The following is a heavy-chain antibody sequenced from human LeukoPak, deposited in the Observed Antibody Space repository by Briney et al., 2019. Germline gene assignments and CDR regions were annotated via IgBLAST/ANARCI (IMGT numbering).Heavy chain of an antibody. CDR1: GGSISSSSYY. Sequence: PSETLSLTCTVSGGSISSSSYYWGWIRQPPGKGLEWIGSIYHSGSTYYNPSLKSRVTISVDTSKNQFSLKLSSVTAADTAVYYCARKLLLAFDYWGQGTLVTVSS. CDR2: IYHSGST. V-gene: IGHV4-39*01. CDR3: ARKLLLAFDY. J-gene: IGHJ4*02. D-gene: IGHD3-22*01.